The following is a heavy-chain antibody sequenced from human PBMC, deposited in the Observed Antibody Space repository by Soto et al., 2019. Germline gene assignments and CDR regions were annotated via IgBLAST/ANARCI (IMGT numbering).Heavy chain of an antibody. CDR3: ARDNFTLVLDVDQPALQFDP. CDR2: INPRDGTI. CDR1: GYTFTNHY. V-gene: IGHV1-46*01. J-gene: IGHJ5*02. D-gene: IGHD3-10*01. Sequence: QVQLVQSGAEVKKPGATIKVSCKASGYTFTNHYVQWVRHAPRQGLEWMGIINPRDGTIVYAKQSQARVSIARDVSTRTVYMELRCLASEETAVYYCARDNFTLVLDVDQPALQFDPGGQGTLVSVAS.